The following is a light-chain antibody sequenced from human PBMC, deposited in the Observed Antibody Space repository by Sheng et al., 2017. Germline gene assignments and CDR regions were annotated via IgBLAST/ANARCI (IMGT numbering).Light chain of an antibody. V-gene: IGLV1-44*01. Sequence: QSVLTQAPSASGTPGQRVTISCSGSSSNIGNNPVNWYQQLPGTAPKLLIYSNNQRPSGVPDRFSGSKSGTSASLAISGLQSEDEADYYCSSYTSSSTPSFGGGTKLTVL. J-gene: IGLJ2*01. CDR3: SSYTSSSTPS. CDR2: SNN. CDR1: SSNIGNNP.